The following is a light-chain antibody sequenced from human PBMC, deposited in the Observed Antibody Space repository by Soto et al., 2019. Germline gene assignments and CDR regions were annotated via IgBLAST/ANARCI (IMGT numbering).Light chain of an antibody. V-gene: IGKV3-20*01. CDR2: GAS. CDR1: QSVSSTY. CDR3: QQYGSSPST. Sequence: SAFTQSPATLSLSTGQRATLSCRVSQSVSSTYLAWYRQKPGQAPRRLIFGASIRATGIPDRFSGSGSGTDFTLTISGLEPEDFAVYCCQQYGSSPSTFGQGTKVDIK. J-gene: IGKJ1*01.